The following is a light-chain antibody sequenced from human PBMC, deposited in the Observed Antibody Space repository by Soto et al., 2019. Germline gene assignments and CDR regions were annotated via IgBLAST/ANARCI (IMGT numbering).Light chain of an antibody. CDR1: QSISSW. Sequence: DIQMTQSPSTLSASVGDRVTITCRASQSISSWLAWYQQKPGRAPKLLIYKASTVESGVPSRFRGRGSGTEFTLTIGSLQPDDFATYYCQQYNSYSPTFGRGTKVEFK. CDR2: KAS. CDR3: QQYNSYSPT. V-gene: IGKV1-5*03. J-gene: IGKJ1*01.